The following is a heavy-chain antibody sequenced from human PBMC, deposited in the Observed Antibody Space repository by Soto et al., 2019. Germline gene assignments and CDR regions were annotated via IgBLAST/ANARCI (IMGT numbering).Heavy chain of an antibody. V-gene: IGHV1-8*01. D-gene: IGHD2-2*02. CDR2: MNPNSGNT. CDR3: ARDPGLYCSSTSCYRFRFDP. Sequence: ASVKVSCKASGYTFTSYDINWVRQATGQGLEWMGWMNPNSGNTGYAQKLQGRVTMTTDTSTSTAYMELRSLRSDDTAVYYCARDPGLYCSSTSCYRFRFDPWGQGTLVTVSS. J-gene: IGHJ5*02. CDR1: GYTFTSYD.